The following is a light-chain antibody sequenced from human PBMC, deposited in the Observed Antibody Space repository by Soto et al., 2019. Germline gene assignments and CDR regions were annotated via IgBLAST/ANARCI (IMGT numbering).Light chain of an antibody. CDR2: AVS. CDR3: SSYTSSSTLYV. Sequence: QSVLTQPRSVSGSPGQSVTISCTLANSDVGAYTFVSWYQQLPGKAPKLIISAVSYRPSGVPDRFSGSKSGNTASLTISGLQAEDEADYYCSSYTSSSTLYVFGTGTKVTVL. CDR1: NSDVGAYTF. V-gene: IGLV2-11*01. J-gene: IGLJ1*01.